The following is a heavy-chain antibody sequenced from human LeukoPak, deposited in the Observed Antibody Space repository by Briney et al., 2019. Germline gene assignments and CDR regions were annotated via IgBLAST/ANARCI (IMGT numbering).Heavy chain of an antibody. Sequence: GESLKISCKGCGYTFTSYWIGWVRQMPGKGLEWMGIIYPGDSDTRYSPSFQGQVTFSADKSITTAYLQWSSLKASDTAMYYCARRGPLTGDAFDIWGQGTMVTVSS. D-gene: IGHD7-27*01. CDR1: GYTFTSYW. V-gene: IGHV5-51*01. J-gene: IGHJ3*02. CDR3: ARRGPLTGDAFDI. CDR2: IYPGDSDT.